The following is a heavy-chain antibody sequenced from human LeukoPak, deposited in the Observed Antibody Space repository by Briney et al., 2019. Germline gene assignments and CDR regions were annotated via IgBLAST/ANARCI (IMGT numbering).Heavy chain of an antibody. CDR2: IYYSGST. CDR3: ARVLRGAAGWFDP. D-gene: IGHD6-13*01. CDR1: GGSISSYY. Sequence: SETLSLTCTVSGGSISSYYWSWLRQPPGKGLEWIGYIYYSGSTNYNPSLKSRVTISVDTSKNQFSLKLSSVTAADTAVYYCARVLRGAAGWFDPWGQGTLVTVSS. J-gene: IGHJ5*02. V-gene: IGHV4-59*12.